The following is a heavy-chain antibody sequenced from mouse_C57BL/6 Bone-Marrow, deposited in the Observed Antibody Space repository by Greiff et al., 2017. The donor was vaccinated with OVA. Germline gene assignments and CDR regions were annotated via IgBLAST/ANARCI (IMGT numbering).Heavy chain of an antibody. CDR3: AIIYDPYAMDY. J-gene: IGHJ4*01. D-gene: IGHD2-3*01. Sequence: QVQLQQPGAELVMPGASVKLSCKASGYTFTSYWMHWVKQRPGQGLEWIGEIDPSDSYTNYNQKFKGKSTLTVDKSSSTAYMQLSSLTSEDSAVYYCAIIYDPYAMDYWGQGTSVTVSS. CDR1: GYTFTSYW. V-gene: IGHV1-69*01. CDR2: IDPSDSYT.